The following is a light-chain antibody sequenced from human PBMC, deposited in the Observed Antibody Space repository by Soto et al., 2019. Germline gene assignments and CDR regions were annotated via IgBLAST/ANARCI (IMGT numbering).Light chain of an antibody. CDR1: QTISSY. CDR3: QQSYSTPRA. CDR2: AAS. J-gene: IGKJ1*01. Sequence: DIQMTQSPSSLSASVGDRVTITCRASQTISSYLNWYQQKPGKAPKLLISAASSLQSGVPSRFSGSGSGTDFTLTISSLQSEDFATYYFQQSYSTPRAFGQGTKVEIK. V-gene: IGKV1-39*01.